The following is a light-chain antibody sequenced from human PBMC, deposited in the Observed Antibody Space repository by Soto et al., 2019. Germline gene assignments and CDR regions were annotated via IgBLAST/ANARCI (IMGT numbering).Light chain of an antibody. J-gene: IGKJ5*01. CDR3: QQYGSSGIT. V-gene: IGKV3-20*01. CDR2: GAS. CDR1: QSVGSS. Sequence: EIVLTQSPATLSLSPGERATLSCRASQSVGSSLAWYQQKPGQAPRLLIYGASSRATGIPDRFSGSGSGTDFTLTISRLEPEDFAVYYCQQYGSSGITFGQGTRLEI.